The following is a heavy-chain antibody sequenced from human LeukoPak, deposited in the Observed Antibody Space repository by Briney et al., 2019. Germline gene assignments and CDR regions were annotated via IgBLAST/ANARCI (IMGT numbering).Heavy chain of an antibody. V-gene: IGHV4-59*08. Sequence: PSETLSLTCTVSGGSIISYYWSWIRQPPGKGLEWIGYIYDSGNINYNPSLKSRVTISVDTSKNQFSLKLSSVTAADTAVYYCARLPTTYYFDYWGQGTLVTVSS. J-gene: IGHJ4*02. D-gene: IGHD5-12*01. CDR3: ARLPTTYYFDY. CDR2: IYDSGNI. CDR1: GGSIISYY.